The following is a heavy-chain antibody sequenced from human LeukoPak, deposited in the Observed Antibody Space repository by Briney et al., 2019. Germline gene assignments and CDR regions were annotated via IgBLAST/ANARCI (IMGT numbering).Heavy chain of an antibody. J-gene: IGHJ3*02. CDR3: ARMVVDIVVVVAARRQSVPFDI. Sequence: SVKVSCKASGGTFISYAISWVRQAPGQGLEWVGRIIPIFGTANYAQKFRGRVTITSDESMSTAYIELSSLRSEDTAVYYCARMVVDIVVVVAARRQSVPFDIWGQGTMVTVSS. V-gene: IGHV1-69*13. CDR1: GGTFISYA. D-gene: IGHD2-15*01. CDR2: IIPIFGTA.